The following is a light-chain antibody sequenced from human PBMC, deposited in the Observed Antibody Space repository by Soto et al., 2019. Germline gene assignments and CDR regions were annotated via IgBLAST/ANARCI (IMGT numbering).Light chain of an antibody. CDR3: LQDYNYPLS. V-gene: IGKV1-6*01. J-gene: IGKJ2*01. Sequence: AIQMTQSPSSLSASVGDRVTITCRANQGIRNDLGWYQQKPGKAPKLLIYAASSLQSGVPSRFSGSGSGTDFTLTISSLQPEDFATDYCLQDYNYPLSFGQGTKLEIK. CDR1: QGIRND. CDR2: AAS.